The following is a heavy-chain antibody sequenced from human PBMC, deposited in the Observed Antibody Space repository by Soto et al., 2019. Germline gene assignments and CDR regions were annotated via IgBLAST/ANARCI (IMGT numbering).Heavy chain of an antibody. CDR2: ISRSSTGI. D-gene: IGHD3-10*01. CDR3: ARTVTWGLDV. V-gene: IGHV3-48*02. Sequence: EVQLVESVGGLVQPGGYLRLSCAASGFTFSLYSMSWVRQAPGKGLEWVSYISRSSTGIHYADSVKGRFTISRDDATNSMHLQMNSLRDGDTAVYYCARTVTWGLDVWGQGTTVSISS. J-gene: IGHJ6*02. CDR1: GFTFSLYS.